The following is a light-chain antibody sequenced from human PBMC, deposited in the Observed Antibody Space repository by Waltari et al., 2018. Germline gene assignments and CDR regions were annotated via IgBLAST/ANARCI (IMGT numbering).Light chain of an antibody. CDR2: GAS. J-gene: IGKJ1*01. Sequence: EIVLTQSPGTLSLSPGERATLSCRASQSISRTLAWYQQQPGQAPRLLIYGASIRASVIPDKFSGTGSGTDFSLTINRLEPEDFAVYFCQHYVRLPATFGQGTKVEI. CDR3: QHYVRLPAT. CDR1: QSISRT. V-gene: IGKV3-20*01.